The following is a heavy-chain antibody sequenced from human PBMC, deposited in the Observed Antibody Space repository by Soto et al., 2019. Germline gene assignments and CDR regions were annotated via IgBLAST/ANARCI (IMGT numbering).Heavy chain of an antibody. CDR2: ISYDGSNK. Sequence: HPGGSLRLSCAASGFTFSSYGMHWVRQAPGKGLEWVAVISYDGSNKYYADSVKGRFTISRDNSKNTLYLQMNSLRAEDTAVYYCAKDLRYYDSSGSLGNWGQGTLVTVSS. CDR3: AKDLRYYDSSGSLGN. J-gene: IGHJ4*02. V-gene: IGHV3-30*18. CDR1: GFTFSSYG. D-gene: IGHD3-22*01.